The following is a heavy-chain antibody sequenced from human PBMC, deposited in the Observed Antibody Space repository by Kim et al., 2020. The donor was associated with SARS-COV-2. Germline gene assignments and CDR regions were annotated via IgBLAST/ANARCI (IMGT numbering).Heavy chain of an antibody. V-gene: IGHV3-74*01. CDR2: INSDGSST. CDR3: ARGVRLYGSGSYRAYYGMDV. D-gene: IGHD3-10*01. Sequence: GGSLRLSCAASGFTFSSYWMHWVRQAPGKGLVWVSRINSDGSSTSYADSVKGRFTISRDNAKNTLYLQMNSLRAEDTAVYYCARGVRLYGSGSYRAYYGMDVWGQGTTVTVSS. J-gene: IGHJ6*02. CDR1: GFTFSSYW.